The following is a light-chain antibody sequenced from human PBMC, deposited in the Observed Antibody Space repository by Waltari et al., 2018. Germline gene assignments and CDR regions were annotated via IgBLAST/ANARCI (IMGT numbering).Light chain of an antibody. Sequence: DIQMTQSPSTLSASVGDSVTITCRASQSISSWLAWYQQKPGKAPKLLIYKASTLGRGIPSRFSGSGSGTEFTLTISSLQPDDFATYYCQQYNTNSPWTFGQGTKVEIK. CDR2: KAS. V-gene: IGKV1-5*03. CDR3: QQYNTNSPWT. CDR1: QSISSW. J-gene: IGKJ1*01.